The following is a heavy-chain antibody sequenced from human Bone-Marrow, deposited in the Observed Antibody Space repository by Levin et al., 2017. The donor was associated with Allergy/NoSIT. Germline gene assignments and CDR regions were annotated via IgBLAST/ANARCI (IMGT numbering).Heavy chain of an antibody. Sequence: GGSLRLSCAASGFTFSSYGMHWVRQAPGKGLEWVAVISYDGSNKYYADSVKGRFTISRDNSKNTLYLQMNSLRAEDTAVYYCAKDRNMIVGMGGFDYWGQGTLVTVSS. CDR2: ISYDGSNK. J-gene: IGHJ4*02. CDR1: GFTFSSYG. V-gene: IGHV3-30*18. D-gene: IGHD3-22*01. CDR3: AKDRNMIVGMGGFDY.